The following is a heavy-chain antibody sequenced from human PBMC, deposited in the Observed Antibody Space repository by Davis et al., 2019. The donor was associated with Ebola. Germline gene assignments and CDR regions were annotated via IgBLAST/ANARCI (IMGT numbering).Heavy chain of an antibody. D-gene: IGHD4/OR15-4a*01. CDR3: AKGTPGNYGGRLDC. Sequence: SLKISCAASGFTFRSYAMHWVRQAPGKGLEWVAIVSYDGNSQYYADSVKGRFTMSRDNSKNTVHLQMNSLRAEDTAVYYCAKGTPGNYGGRLDCWGQGTLVTVSS. J-gene: IGHJ4*02. CDR2: VSYDGNSQ. V-gene: IGHV3-30-3*01. CDR1: GFTFRSYA.